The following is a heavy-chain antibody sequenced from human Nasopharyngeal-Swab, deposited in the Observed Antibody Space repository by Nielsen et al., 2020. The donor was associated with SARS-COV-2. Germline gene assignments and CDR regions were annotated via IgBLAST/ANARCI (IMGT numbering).Heavy chain of an antibody. Sequence: GESLKIPCAASGFTFSSYAMHWVRQAPGKGLEWVAVISYDGSNKYYADSVKGRFTISRDNSKNTLYLQMNSLRAEDTAVYYCARDLTGTGYYGMDVWGQGTTVTVSS. CDR3: ARDLTGTGYYGMDV. D-gene: IGHD1-7*01. CDR2: ISYDGSNK. J-gene: IGHJ6*02. CDR1: GFTFSSYA. V-gene: IGHV3-30-3*01.